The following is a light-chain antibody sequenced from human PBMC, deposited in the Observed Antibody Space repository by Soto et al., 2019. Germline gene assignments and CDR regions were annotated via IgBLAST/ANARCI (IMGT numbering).Light chain of an antibody. V-gene: IGKV1-12*01. CDR3: QQTDSFPT. Sequence: DVQMTQYPSSVSASVGDRVTITCRASQDIATWIAWYQQKPGKAPTLLVSGASNLQSGVPSRFSGGGSGTDFTLTISALQPEDFATYYCQQTDSFPTFGRGTRLEI. J-gene: IGKJ5*01. CDR1: QDIATW. CDR2: GAS.